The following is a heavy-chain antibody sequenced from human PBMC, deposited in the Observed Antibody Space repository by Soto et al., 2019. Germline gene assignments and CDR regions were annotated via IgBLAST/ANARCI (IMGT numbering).Heavy chain of an antibody. J-gene: IGHJ4*02. Sequence: GGSLRLSCAASGFTFSSYAMHWVRQAPGKGLEWVAVISYDGSNKYYADSVKGRFTISRDNSKNTLYLQMNSLRAEDTAVYYCARSAQYCSSTSCYARSTFGYSGYDSWGQGTLVTVSS. CDR2: ISYDGSNK. CDR3: ARSAQYCSSTSCYARSTFGYSGYDS. CDR1: GFTFSSYA. V-gene: IGHV3-30-3*01. D-gene: IGHD2-2*01.